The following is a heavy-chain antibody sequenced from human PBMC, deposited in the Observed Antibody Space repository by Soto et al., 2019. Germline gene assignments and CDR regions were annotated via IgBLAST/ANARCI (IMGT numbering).Heavy chain of an antibody. CDR2: IYWNDDK. J-gene: IGHJ4*02. D-gene: IGHD3-16*01. Sequence: QITLKESGPTLVEPKQTLTLTCTYSGFSLRTTGVGVGWIRQPPGKALEWLGIIYWNDDKRYSPSLKNRFTLTSDISKSQVVLTMTNMDPVDTATYYCAHTWGLPFDYWGQGTLVIVSS. V-gene: IGHV2-5*01. CDR1: GFSLRTTGVG. CDR3: AHTWGLPFDY.